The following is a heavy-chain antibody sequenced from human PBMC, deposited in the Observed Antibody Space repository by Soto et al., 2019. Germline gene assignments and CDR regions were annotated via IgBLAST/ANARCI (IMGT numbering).Heavy chain of an antibody. V-gene: IGHV3-11*06. J-gene: IGHJ5*02. CDR3: ARDEGRDPSWFDP. D-gene: IGHD2-21*02. Sequence: LRLSCAASGFTFSDYYMSWIRQAPGKGLEWVSYISSSSSYTNYADSVKGRFTISRDNAKNSLYLQMDSLRAEDTAVYYCARDEGRDPSWFDPWGQGTLVTVSS. CDR1: GFTFSDYY. CDR2: ISSSSSYT.